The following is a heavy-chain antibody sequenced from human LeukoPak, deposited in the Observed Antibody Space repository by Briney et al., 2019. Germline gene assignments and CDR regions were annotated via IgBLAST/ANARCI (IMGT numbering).Heavy chain of an antibody. Sequence: SETLSLTCTVSGGSISNYYWSWIRQPPGKGLEWIGYIYHSGSTNYNPSLKSRVTISVDTSKNQFSLKLSSVTAADTAVYYCARRWNPKRAAAGVRPYYYYYYMDVWGKGTTVTISS. J-gene: IGHJ6*03. CDR2: IYHSGST. V-gene: IGHV4-59*12. CDR1: GGSISNYY. CDR3: ARRWNPKRAAAGVRPYYYYYYMDV. D-gene: IGHD6-13*01.